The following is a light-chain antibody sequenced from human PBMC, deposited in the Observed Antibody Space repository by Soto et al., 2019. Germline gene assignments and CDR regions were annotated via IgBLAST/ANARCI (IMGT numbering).Light chain of an antibody. Sequence: DIQMTQSPSSLSAFVGDRVTITCRASQTITSYLNLYQQKPGKDPQLLIYGAVRFQSGVPERFSGSGSGTDFTLTISSLQPEDFATYSCLQTYSSPYTFGQGTMLEI. J-gene: IGKJ2*01. V-gene: IGKV1-39*01. CDR3: LQTYSSPYT. CDR1: QTITSY. CDR2: GAV.